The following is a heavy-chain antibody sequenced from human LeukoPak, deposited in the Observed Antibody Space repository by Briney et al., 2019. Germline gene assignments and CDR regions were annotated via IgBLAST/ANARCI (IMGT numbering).Heavy chain of an antibody. CDR2: IYHSGST. D-gene: IGHD5-18*01. Sequence: SETLSLTCAVSGGSISSSNWWSWVRQPPGKGLEWIGEIYHSGSTNYNPSLKSRVTISVDTSKNQFSLKLSSVTAADTAVYYCARADAYSYGRFDFWGPGTLVTVSS. J-gene: IGHJ4*02. V-gene: IGHV4-4*02. CDR1: GGSISSSNW. CDR3: ARADAYSYGRFDF.